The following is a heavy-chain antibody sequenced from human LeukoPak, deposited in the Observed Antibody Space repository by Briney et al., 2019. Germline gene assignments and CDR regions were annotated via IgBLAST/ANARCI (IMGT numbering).Heavy chain of an antibody. CDR2: IRYDGSNK. V-gene: IGHV3-30*02. CDR1: GFTFSSYG. J-gene: IGHJ3*02. Sequence: GGSLRLSCAASGFTFSSYGMHWVRQAPGKGLEWVAFIRYDGSNKYYADSVKGRFTISRDNSKNTLYLQMNSLRAEDTAVYYRARGVYYYDSSGAVAFDIWGQGTMVTVSS. CDR3: ARGVYYYDSSGAVAFDI. D-gene: IGHD3-22*01.